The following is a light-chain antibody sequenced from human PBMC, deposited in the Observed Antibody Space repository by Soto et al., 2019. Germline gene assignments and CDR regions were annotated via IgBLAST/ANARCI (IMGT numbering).Light chain of an antibody. CDR1: QSISSW. Sequence: DIQMTQSPSTLSASVGDIVTITCRASQSISSWLAWYQQKPGKAPKLLIYKASSLESGVPSRFSGSGSGTEFTLTISSLQPDDFATYYCQQADTFPITFGQGTRLEIK. CDR2: KAS. V-gene: IGKV1-5*03. J-gene: IGKJ5*01. CDR3: QQADTFPIT.